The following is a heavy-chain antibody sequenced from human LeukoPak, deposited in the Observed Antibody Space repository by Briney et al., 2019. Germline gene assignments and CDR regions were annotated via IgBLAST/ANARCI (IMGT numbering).Heavy chain of an antibody. CDR3: ARGVVVPAAGPRPFDY. CDR1: GYTFTSYG. D-gene: IGHD2-2*01. CDR2: ISAYNGNT. V-gene: IGHV1-18*01. J-gene: IGHJ4*02. Sequence: ASVKVSCKASGYTFTSYGISWVRQAPGQGLEWMGWISAYNGNTNYAQKLQGRVTMTTDTSTSTAYMELRSLRSDDTAVYYCARGVVVPAAGPRPFDYWGQGTLVTVSS.